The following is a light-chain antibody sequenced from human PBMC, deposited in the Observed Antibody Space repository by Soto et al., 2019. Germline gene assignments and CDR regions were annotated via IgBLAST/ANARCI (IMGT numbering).Light chain of an antibody. V-gene: IGKV1-5*01. J-gene: IGKJ1*01. Sequence: DIHLTQSASTLSAYVGDLFTIPCRASQRMTSWLAWYQQKPGKAPKVLIYDASSLESGVPSRFSGSGSGTEFTLTINSLQPDDFATYYCQKYNSYLWTFGQGTKVDIK. CDR1: QRMTSW. CDR3: QKYNSYLWT. CDR2: DAS.